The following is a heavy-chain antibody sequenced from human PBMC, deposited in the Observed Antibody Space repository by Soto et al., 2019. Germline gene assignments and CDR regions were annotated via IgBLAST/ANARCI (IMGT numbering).Heavy chain of an antibody. CDR2: ISYSGST. D-gene: IGHD3-3*01. Sequence: PSETLSLTCSVSGNSISSHYWSWIRQPPGKGLEWIGYISYSGSTNYNPSLKSRVTFSIDTSKNEFSLKLNSVTAADTAVYYCARGYYDFWSGLYYYYMDVWGKGTTVTVSS. J-gene: IGHJ6*03. V-gene: IGHV4-59*11. CDR1: GNSISSHY. CDR3: ARGYYDFWSGLYYYYMDV.